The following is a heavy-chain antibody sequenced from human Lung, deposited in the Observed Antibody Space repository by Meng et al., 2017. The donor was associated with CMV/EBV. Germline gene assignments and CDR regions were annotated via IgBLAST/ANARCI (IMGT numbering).Heavy chain of an antibody. V-gene: IGHV3-15*01. CDR2: IKRNTDGGTR. CDR1: GFTFSNAW. CDR3: TTAGANYEPDY. Sequence: GESXKISCAASGFTFSNAWMSWVRQAPGKGLEWVGRIKRNTDGGTRDHAAPVRGRFTISRDDSKNTLYLQMNSLTTEDTAVYYCTTAGANYEPDYWGQGTLVTVSS. D-gene: IGHD3-22*01. J-gene: IGHJ4*02.